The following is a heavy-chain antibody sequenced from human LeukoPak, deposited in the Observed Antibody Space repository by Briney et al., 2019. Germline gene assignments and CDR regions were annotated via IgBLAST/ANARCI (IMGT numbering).Heavy chain of an antibody. V-gene: IGHV4-61*02. CDR2: FFNNGST. D-gene: IGHD3-16*01. CDR3: ARAFHYGYYLDY. J-gene: IGHJ4*02. CDR1: GDSISSGTDS. Sequence: PSQTLSLTCAVSGDSISSGTDSWNWIRQPAGMGLEWIGRFFNNGSTNYNPSLKSRVAISADASRNQFSLILTSVTAADAALYYCARAFHYGYYLDYWGQGTLVTVSA.